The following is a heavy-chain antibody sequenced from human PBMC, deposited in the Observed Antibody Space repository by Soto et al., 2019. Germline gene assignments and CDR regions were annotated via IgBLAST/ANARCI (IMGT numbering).Heavy chain of an antibody. V-gene: IGHV4-39*02. CDR1: GGSISSSSYY. D-gene: IGHD6-19*01. CDR2: IYYSGST. Sequence: SETLSLTCTVSGGSISSSSYYWGWIRQPPGKGLEWIGSIYYSGSTYYNPSLKSRVTIPVDTSKNTLYLEMNRLRAEDTALYYCVRDRDSRGLGFLDFWGQGTLVTVS. CDR3: VRDRDSRGLGFLDF. J-gene: IGHJ4*02.